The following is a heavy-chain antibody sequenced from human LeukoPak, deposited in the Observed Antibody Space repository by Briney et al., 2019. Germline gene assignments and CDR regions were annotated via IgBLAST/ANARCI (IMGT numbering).Heavy chain of an antibody. J-gene: IGHJ5*02. CDR2: ISSSSSYI. Sequence: GGPLRLSCAASGFTFSSYSMNWVRQAPGKGLEWVSSISSSSSYIYYADSVKGRFTISRDNAKNSLYLQMNSLRAEDTAVYYCARRVSMVRGVNNWFDPWGQGTLVTVSS. V-gene: IGHV3-21*01. CDR3: ARRVSMVRGVNNWFDP. D-gene: IGHD3-10*01. CDR1: GFTFSSYS.